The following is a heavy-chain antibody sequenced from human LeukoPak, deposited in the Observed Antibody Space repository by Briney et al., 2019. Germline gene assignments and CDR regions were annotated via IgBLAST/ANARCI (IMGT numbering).Heavy chain of an antibody. D-gene: IGHD3-10*01. J-gene: IGHJ4*02. V-gene: IGHV1-18*01. CDR1: GYTFTSYG. CDR3: ARVWDTMVRGVIDY. CDR2: ISAYNGNT. Sequence: ASVKVSCKASGYTFTSYGISWVRQAPGQGLEWMGWISAYNGNTNYAQKLQGRVTMTTDTSTSTAYMELRSLRSDDTAVYYCARVWDTMVRGVIDYWGQGTLVTVSS.